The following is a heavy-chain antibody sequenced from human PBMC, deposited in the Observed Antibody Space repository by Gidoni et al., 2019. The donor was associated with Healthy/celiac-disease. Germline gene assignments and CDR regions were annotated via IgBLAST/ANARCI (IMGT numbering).Heavy chain of an antibody. V-gene: IGHV3-48*03. Sequence: EVQLVESGGGLVQPGGSLRLSCAASGFTFSSYEMNWVRQAPGKGLEWVSYISSSGSTIYYADSVKGRFTISRDNAKNSLYLQMNSLRAEDTAVYYCARDSTPGSGSYDAFDIWGQGTMVTVSS. J-gene: IGHJ3*02. D-gene: IGHD3-10*01. CDR2: ISSSGSTI. CDR1: GFTFSSYE. CDR3: ARDSTPGSGSYDAFDI.